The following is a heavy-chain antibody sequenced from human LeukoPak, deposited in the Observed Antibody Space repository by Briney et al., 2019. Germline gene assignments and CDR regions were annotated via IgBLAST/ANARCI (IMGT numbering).Heavy chain of an antibody. J-gene: IGHJ4*02. CDR3: ARGGGGYDCYFDY. D-gene: IGHD5-12*01. CDR2: IWYDGSNK. CDR1: GFTFSSYG. Sequence: GGSLRLSCAASGFTFSSYGMHWVRQAPGKGLEWVAVIWYDGSNKYYADSVKGRFTISRDNSKNTLYLQMNSLRAEDTAVYYCARGGGGYDCYFDYWGQGTLVTVSS. V-gene: IGHV3-33*01.